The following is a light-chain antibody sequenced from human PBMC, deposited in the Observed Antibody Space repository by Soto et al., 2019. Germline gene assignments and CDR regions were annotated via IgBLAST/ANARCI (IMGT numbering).Light chain of an antibody. CDR2: KAS. CDR3: QQYNSYST. Sequence: IQITQSPSSLSASVGDSVTITFRTSQTINNYLNWYQQKPGKAPKLLIYKASTLKSGVPSRFSGSGSGTEFTLTISSLQPDDFATYYCQQYNSYSTFGQGTKVDTK. J-gene: IGKJ1*01. CDR1: QTINNY. V-gene: IGKV1-5*03.